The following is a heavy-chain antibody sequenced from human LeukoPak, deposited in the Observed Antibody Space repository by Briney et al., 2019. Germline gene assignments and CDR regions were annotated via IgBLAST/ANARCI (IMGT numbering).Heavy chain of an antibody. CDR1: GLTFSNYA. D-gene: IGHD4-17*01. J-gene: IGHJ3*02. CDR3: SKDPNGDYIGAFDT. Sequence: GGSLRLSCAASGLTFSNYAMTWVRQAPGKGLEWVSSIIVSGSRTYYADSVKGRFTISRDNSKNTLYLQMNSLRAEDTALYYCSKDPNGDYIGAFDTWGPGTLVTVSS. V-gene: IGHV3-23*01. CDR2: IIVSGSRT.